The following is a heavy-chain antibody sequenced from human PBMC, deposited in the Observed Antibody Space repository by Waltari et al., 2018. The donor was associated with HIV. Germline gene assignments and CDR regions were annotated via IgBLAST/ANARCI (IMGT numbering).Heavy chain of an antibody. J-gene: IGHJ4*02. D-gene: IGHD2-15*01. CDR3: SREGYGGNPANNFDF. V-gene: IGHV4-34*01. CDR2: VNHSGNI. CDR1: GGSFSGYY. Sequence: QVHLQQSGAGLLKPSETLSLTCTVSGGSFSGYYWSWIRQPPGQGLEWIGEVNHSGNINYNQSLKSRLIISVDTSKRQFSLRLKSVTAADTAVYYCSREGYGGNPANNFDFWGQGTLVSVSS.